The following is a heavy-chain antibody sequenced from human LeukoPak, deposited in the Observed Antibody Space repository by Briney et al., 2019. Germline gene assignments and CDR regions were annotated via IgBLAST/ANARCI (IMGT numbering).Heavy chain of an antibody. Sequence: GGSLRLSCAASGFAVTSNYLSWVRQAPGKGLEWVSVIYSGGSTSLADSVRGRFTVSRDKSRNTLYLQMNSLRVEDTAVYYCARGADSGYSSDNWGQGTLVSASS. CDR3: ARGADSGYSSDN. CDR2: IYSGGST. D-gene: IGHD3-9*01. CDR1: GFAVTSNY. J-gene: IGHJ4*02. V-gene: IGHV3-66*01.